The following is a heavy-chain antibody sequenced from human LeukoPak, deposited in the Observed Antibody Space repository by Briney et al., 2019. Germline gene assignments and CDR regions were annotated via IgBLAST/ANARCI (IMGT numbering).Heavy chain of an antibody. CDR1: GYTFTGYY. V-gene: IGHV1-2*02. CDR2: INPNSGGT. CDR3: ARVSGSIAASDY. Sequence: ASVKVSCKASGYTFTGYYMHWVRQAPGQGLEWMGWINPNSGGTNYAQKFQGRVTMTRDTSISTAYMELSRLRSDDTAVYYCARVSGSIAASDYWSQGTLVTVYS. J-gene: IGHJ4*02. D-gene: IGHD6-13*01.